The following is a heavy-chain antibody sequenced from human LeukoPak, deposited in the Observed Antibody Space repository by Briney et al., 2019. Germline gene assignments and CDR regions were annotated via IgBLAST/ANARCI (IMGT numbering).Heavy chain of an antibody. D-gene: IGHD6-6*01. CDR3: ARPWRGAARRNWYFDL. CDR2: INHSGST. J-gene: IGHJ2*01. CDR1: GGSFSGYY. V-gene: IGHV4-34*01. Sequence: PSETLSLTCAVYGGSFSGYYWSWIRQPPGKGLEWIGEINHSGSTNYNPSLKSRVTISVDTSKNQFSLKLSSVTAADTAVYYCARPWRGAARRNWYFDLWGRGTLVTVSS.